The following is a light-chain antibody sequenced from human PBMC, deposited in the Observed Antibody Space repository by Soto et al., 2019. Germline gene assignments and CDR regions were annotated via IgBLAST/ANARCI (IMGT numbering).Light chain of an antibody. CDR2: MTN. CDR3: AAWDDSLRAWV. CDR1: WYNIGKNL. Sequence: QSVLTQPPSASGTPGQTVTISCSGGWYNIGKNLGYWYQQFPGTAPKFLIYMTNQRPSGVPDRFSGSKSGSSASLAVSGLRSEDEAVYYCAAWDDSLRAWVFGGGTKLTVL. J-gene: IGLJ3*02. V-gene: IGLV1-47*01.